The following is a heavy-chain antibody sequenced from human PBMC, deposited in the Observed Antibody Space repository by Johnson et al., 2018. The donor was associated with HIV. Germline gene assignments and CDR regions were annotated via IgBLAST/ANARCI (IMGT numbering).Heavy chain of an antibody. V-gene: IGHV3-30-3*01. CDR2: ISYDGSNK. CDR1: GVTFSSHA. Sequence: QVQLVESGGGVVQPGRSLRLSCAASGVTFSSHAMHWVRQAPGKGLDWVTVISYDGSNKYYADSVKGRFTISRDNSKNTLYLQMNSLRAEDTAVYYCAKEQSVVVIGIGAFDIWGQGTMVTVSS. D-gene: IGHD3-22*01. CDR3: AKEQSVVVIGIGAFDI. J-gene: IGHJ3*02.